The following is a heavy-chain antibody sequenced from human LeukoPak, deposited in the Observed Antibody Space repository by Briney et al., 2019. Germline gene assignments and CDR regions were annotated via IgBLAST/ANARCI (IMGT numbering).Heavy chain of an antibody. Sequence: PGGSLRLSRAASGSISSNHYMTWVRQAPGKGLEWVSVIYSVGSTYYADSVKGRFTISRDISKNTLYLQMNSLRAEDTAVYFCTTDFRYGASWGQGTLVTVAS. V-gene: IGHV3-53*01. CDR2: IYSVGST. CDR1: GSISSNHY. J-gene: IGHJ4*02. D-gene: IGHD4-17*01. CDR3: TTDFRYGAS.